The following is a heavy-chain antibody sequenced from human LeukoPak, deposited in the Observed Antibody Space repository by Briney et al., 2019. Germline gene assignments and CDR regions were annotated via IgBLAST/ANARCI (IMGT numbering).Heavy chain of an antibody. CDR3: ARVTPPTMREDAFDI. CDR2: INHSGST. J-gene: IGHJ3*02. V-gene: IGHV4-34*01. D-gene: IGHD5-24*01. CDR1: GGSFSGYY. Sequence: SSETLSLTCAVYGGSFSGYYWSWIRQPPGKGLEWIGEINHSGSTNYNPSLKSRVTISVDTSKNQFSLKLSSVTAADTAVYCCARVTPPTMREDAFDIWGQGTMVTVSP.